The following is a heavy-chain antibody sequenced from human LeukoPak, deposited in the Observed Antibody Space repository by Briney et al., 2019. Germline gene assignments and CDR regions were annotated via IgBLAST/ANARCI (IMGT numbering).Heavy chain of an antibody. J-gene: IGHJ4*02. CDR2: IYSGGST. Sequence: GGSLRLSCAASGFTVSSNYMGWVRQAPRKGLEWVSVIYSGGSTYYADSVKGRFTISRDNSKNTLYLQMNSLRAEDTAVYYCARDPGTTVDYWGQGTLVAVSS. V-gene: IGHV3-66*01. D-gene: IGHD1-7*01. CDR1: GFTVSSNY. CDR3: ARDPGTTVDY.